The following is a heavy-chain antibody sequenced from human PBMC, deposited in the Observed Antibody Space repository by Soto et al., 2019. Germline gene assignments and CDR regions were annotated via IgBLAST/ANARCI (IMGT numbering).Heavy chain of an antibody. CDR2: ASAYNGNT. V-gene: IGHV1-18*01. Sequence: GASVKVSCKASGYTFNSYGINWVRQAPGQGLEWVGWASAYNGNTNYAQKLQGRVTMTTDTSTSTAYMDLRSLRSDDTAVYYCARSLVNYDYIWGSYRNSEIEHWGQGTLVTLSS. CDR3: ARSLVNYDYIWGSYRNSEIEH. CDR1: GYTFNSYG. J-gene: IGHJ4*02. D-gene: IGHD3-16*02.